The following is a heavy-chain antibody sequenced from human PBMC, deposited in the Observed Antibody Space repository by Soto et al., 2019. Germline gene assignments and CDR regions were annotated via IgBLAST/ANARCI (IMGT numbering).Heavy chain of an antibody. D-gene: IGHD3-9*01. CDR3: AREKGKRYYDILTGYYSHYYYGMDV. CDR1: GFTFSSYD. Sequence: GSLRLSCAASGFTFSSYDMHWVRQATGKGLEWVSAIGTAGDTYYPGSVKGRFTISRENAKNSLYLQMNSLRAGDTAVYYCAREKGKRYYDILTGYYSHYYYGMDVWGQGTTVTVSS. CDR2: IGTAGDT. J-gene: IGHJ6*02. V-gene: IGHV3-13*04.